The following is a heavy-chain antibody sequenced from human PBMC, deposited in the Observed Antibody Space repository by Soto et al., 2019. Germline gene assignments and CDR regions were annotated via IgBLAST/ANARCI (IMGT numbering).Heavy chain of an antibody. J-gene: IGHJ4*02. CDR1: GFSFHTYA. V-gene: IGHV3-23*01. CDR2: LSGSGGST. Sequence: GGSLRLSCAASGFSFHTYAMGWVRQAPGKGLEWVSSLSGSGGSTNYADSVKGRFTISRDNSKDTLYLQMNSLRAEDTAVYYCAREPNSSRRRAGPFDYWGQGTLVTVSS. CDR3: AREPNSSRRRAGPFDY. D-gene: IGHD6-13*01.